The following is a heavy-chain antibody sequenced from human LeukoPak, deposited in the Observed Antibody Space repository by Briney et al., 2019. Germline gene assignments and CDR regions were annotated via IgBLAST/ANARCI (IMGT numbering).Heavy chain of an antibody. Sequence: PSETLSLTCAVYGGSFSGYYWSWIRQPPGKGLEWIGEINHSGSTNYNPSLKSRVTISVDTSKNQFSLKLSSVTAADTAVYYCARCSGSSLLAHLDYWGQGTLVTVSS. CDR3: ARCSGSSLLAHLDY. CDR1: GGSFSGYY. D-gene: IGHD3-10*01. CDR2: INHSGST. V-gene: IGHV4-34*01. J-gene: IGHJ4*02.